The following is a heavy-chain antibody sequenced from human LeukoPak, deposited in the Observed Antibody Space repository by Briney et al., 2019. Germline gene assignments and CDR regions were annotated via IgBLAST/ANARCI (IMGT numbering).Heavy chain of an antibody. J-gene: IGHJ1*01. CDR3: ARAPRDCSAECYTGYCDI. CDR1: GFNFSAYY. CDR2: ISGGGSTK. Sequence: GGSLTLSCAPSGFNFSAYYINWIRQAPGKGLEWVSYISGGGSTKSYAESVKGRFTISRDNAKEIVSLEMTSLRDEDTALYYCARAPRDCSAECYTGYCDIWGQGTLVTVSS. V-gene: IGHV3-11*01. D-gene: IGHD2-15*01.